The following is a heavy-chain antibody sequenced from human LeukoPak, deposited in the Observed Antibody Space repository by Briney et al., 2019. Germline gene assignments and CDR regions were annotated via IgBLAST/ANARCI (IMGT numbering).Heavy chain of an antibody. CDR1: GFTFSSYG. V-gene: IGHV3-30*18. J-gene: IGHJ4*02. CDR2: ISYDGSNK. CDR3: AKELPPNYSMSDEY. Sequence: GGSLRLSCAASGFTFSSYGMHWVRQAPGKGLEWVAVISYDGSNKYYADSVKGRFTISRDNSKNTLYLQMNSLRAEDTAVYYCAKELPPNYSMSDEYWGQGTLVTVSS. D-gene: IGHD2-15*01.